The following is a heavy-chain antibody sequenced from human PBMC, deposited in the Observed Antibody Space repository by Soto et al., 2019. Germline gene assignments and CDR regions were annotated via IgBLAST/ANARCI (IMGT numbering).Heavy chain of an antibody. CDR2: ISAYNGNT. J-gene: IGHJ4*02. D-gene: IGHD6-19*01. CDR1: GYTFTSYG. CDR3: ARDSSGRGSGYFDY. V-gene: IGHV1-18*01. Sequence: ASVKVSCKASGYTFTSYGISWVRQAPGQGLEWMGWISAYNGNTNYAQKLQGRVTMTTDTSTSTAYMELRSLRSDDTAVYYCARDSSGRGSGYFDYWGQGTLVTVSS.